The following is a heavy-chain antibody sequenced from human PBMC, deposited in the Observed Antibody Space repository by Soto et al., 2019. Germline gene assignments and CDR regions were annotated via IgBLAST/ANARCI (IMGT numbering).Heavy chain of an antibody. CDR2: IYYSGST. CDR3: ARAGIAAAGTIFWFDP. Sequence: SETLSLTCTVSGGSISSYYWSWVRQPPGKGLEWIGYIYYSGSTNYNPSLKSRVTISVDTSKNQFSLKLSSVTAADTAVYYCARAGIAAAGTIFWFDPWGQGTLVTVST. V-gene: IGHV4-59*01. CDR1: GGSISSYY. D-gene: IGHD6-13*01. J-gene: IGHJ5*02.